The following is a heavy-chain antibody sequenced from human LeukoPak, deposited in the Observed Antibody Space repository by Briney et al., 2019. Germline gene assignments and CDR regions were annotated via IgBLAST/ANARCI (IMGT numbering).Heavy chain of an antibody. D-gene: IGHD6-19*01. CDR3: ARNSHGYSSGWLQFNFDY. CDR1: GGTFSSYA. J-gene: IGHJ4*02. CDR2: INTYNGNT. V-gene: IGHV1-18*01. Sequence: VASVKVSCKASGGTFSSYAISWVRQAPGQGLEWMGWINTYNGNTNYAQKLQGRVTMTTDTSTSTAYMELRSLRSDDTTVYYCARNSHGYSSGWLQFNFDYWGQGTLVTVSS.